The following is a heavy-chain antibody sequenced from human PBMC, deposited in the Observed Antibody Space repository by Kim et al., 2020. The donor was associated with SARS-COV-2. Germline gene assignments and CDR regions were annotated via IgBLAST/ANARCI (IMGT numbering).Heavy chain of an antibody. D-gene: IGHD3-10*01. J-gene: IGHJ4*02. Sequence: ASVKVSCKASGYTFTSYVIRWVRQAPGQGLEWMGWIIVYNGNTNYAQKLQGRVTMTTDTSTSTAYMELRSLRSDDTAVYYCARDRGTMVRRVSPYFDCWGQGTLGTVSS. CDR2: IIVYNGNT. CDR3: ARDRGTMVRRVSPYFDC. CDR1: GYTFTSYV. V-gene: IGHV1-18*04.